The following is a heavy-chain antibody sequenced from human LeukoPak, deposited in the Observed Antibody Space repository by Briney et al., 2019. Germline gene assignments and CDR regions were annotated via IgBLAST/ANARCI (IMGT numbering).Heavy chain of an antibody. CDR3: ARDVDV. J-gene: IGHJ6*04. CDR2: IGSSSAPI. V-gene: IGHV3-48*04. CDR1: EFPFGTSG. Sequence: GGSLRLSCAASEFPFGTSGMNWFRQAPGKGLEWVSFIGSSSAPIYYADSVKGRFTISRDNAKNSLYLQMNSLRAEDTAVYYCARDVDVWGKGTTVTISS.